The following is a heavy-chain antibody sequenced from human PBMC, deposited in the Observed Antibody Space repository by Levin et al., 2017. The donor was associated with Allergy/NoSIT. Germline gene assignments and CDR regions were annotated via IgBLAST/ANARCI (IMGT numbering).Heavy chain of an antibody. J-gene: IGHJ4*02. D-gene: IGHD3-10*01. CDR2: IYYSGST. CDR3: ARGPANYYGSGLFDY. V-gene: IGHV4-31*03. CDR1: GGSISSGGYY. Sequence: SQTLSLTCTVSGGSISSGGYYWSWIRQHPGKGLEWIGYIYYSGSTYYNPSLKSRVTISVDTSKNQFSLKLSSVTAADTAVYYCARGPANYYGSGLFDYWGQGTLVTVSS.